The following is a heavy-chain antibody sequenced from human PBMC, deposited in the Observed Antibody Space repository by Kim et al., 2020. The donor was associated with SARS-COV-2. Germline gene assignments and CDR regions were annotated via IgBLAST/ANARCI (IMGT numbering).Heavy chain of an antibody. Sequence: SETLSLTCAVYGGSFSGYYWSWIRQPPGKGLEWIGEINHSGSTNYNPSLKSRVTISVDTSKNQFSLKLSSVTAADTAVYSCARGAVAGFDPWGQGTLVTV. CDR3: ARGAVAGFDP. CDR1: GGSFSGYY. D-gene: IGHD6-19*01. CDR2: INHSGST. J-gene: IGHJ5*02. V-gene: IGHV4-34*01.